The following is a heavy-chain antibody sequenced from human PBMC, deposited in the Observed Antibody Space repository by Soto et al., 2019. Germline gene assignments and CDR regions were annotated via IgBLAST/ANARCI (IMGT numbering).Heavy chain of an antibody. CDR3: ARGERITVNPRGTYNWFDP. V-gene: IGHV3-33*01. Sequence: GGSLRLSCEAAGFTFSIYGMHWVRQAPGKGLEWVAVIWFDGSNENYADSVKGRFTISRDNSKNTLYLQMNSLRAEDTALYYCARGERITVNPRGTYNWFDPWGQGTLVTVSS. D-gene: IGHD3-16*01. CDR1: GFTFSIYG. CDR2: IWFDGSNE. J-gene: IGHJ5*02.